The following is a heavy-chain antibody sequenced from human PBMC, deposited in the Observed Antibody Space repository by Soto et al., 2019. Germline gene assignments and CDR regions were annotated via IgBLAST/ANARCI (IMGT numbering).Heavy chain of an antibody. J-gene: IGHJ4*02. CDR3: ARDNPNYYYDRSLGY. CDR1: GGTFSSYA. V-gene: IGHV1-69*13. Sequence: ASVKVSCKASGGTFSSYAISWVRQAPGQGLEWMGGIIPIFGTANYAQKFQGRVTITADESTSTAYMELSSLRSEDTAVYYCARDNPNYYYDRSLGYWGQGTLVTVS. D-gene: IGHD3-22*01. CDR2: IIPIFGTA.